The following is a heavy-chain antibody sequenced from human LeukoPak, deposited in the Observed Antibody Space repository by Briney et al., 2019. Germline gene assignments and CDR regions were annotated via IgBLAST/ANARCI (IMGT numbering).Heavy chain of an antibody. CDR2: IYDSGST. J-gene: IGHJ6*02. Sequence: SETLSLTCTVSGCSIRSSYYYWGWIRQPPGKGLEWIGSIYDSGSTYYNPSLKSRVTISVDTSKNQFSLKLNSVTAADTAVYYCAPGGIPPNYYYGMDVWGQGTTVTVSS. CDR3: APGGIPPNYYYGMDV. V-gene: IGHV4-39*01. CDR1: GCSIRSSYYY. D-gene: IGHD1-14*01.